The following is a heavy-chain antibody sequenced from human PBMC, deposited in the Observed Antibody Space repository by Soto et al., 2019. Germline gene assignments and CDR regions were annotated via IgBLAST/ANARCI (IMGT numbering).Heavy chain of an antibody. CDR2: ISGSGGST. J-gene: IGHJ4*02. D-gene: IGHD3-10*01. CDR1: GFTFSSYA. V-gene: IGHV3-23*01. Sequence: EVQLLESGGGLVQPGGSLRLSCAASGFTFSSYAMSWVRQAPGKGLEWVSAISGSGGSTYYADSVKGRFTISRDNSKNTLYLQMNSLRAEDRAVYYCAKPLITMFRGVMPLAYWAQGTLVPVSS. CDR3: AKPLITMFRGVMPLAY.